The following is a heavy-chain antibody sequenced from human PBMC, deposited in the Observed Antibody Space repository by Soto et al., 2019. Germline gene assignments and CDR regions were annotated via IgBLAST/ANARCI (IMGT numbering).Heavy chain of an antibody. Sequence: GSLRLSCAASGLPFSSYAMSWVRQAPGKGLEGVSAISGSGGSTYYADSVKGRFTISRDNSKNTLYLQMNSLRAEDTAVYYCAKDLRDNWNYRSFDIWGQGTMVTVSS. CDR1: GLPFSSYA. CDR2: ISGSGGST. CDR3: AKDLRDNWNYRSFDI. D-gene: IGHD1-7*01. J-gene: IGHJ3*02. V-gene: IGHV3-23*01.